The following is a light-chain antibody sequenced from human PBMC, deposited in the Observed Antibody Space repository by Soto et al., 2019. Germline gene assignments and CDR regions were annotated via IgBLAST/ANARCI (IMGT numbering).Light chain of an antibody. CDR1: SSDVGGYNY. V-gene: IGLV2-11*01. CDR2: DVS. J-gene: IGLJ1*01. Sequence: QSALTQPRSVSGSPGQSVTISCTGTSSDVGGYNYVSWYQEHPGRAPKLMIYDVSIRPSGVPERFSGSKSGNTASLTISGLLAEDEADYYCCSYAGTYSSFVFGSGTKVTVL. CDR3: CSYAGTYSSFV.